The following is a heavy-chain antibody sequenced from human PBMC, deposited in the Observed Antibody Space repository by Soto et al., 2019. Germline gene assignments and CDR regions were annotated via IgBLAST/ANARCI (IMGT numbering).Heavy chain of an antibody. D-gene: IGHD2-15*01. CDR3: AKRRGAGGHFDY. Sequence: DVQLLESGGGLVQPEGSLRLSCAASGFTFSSYAMGWVRQGPGKGPEWVAVVRIGGSTQYADSVRGRFTISRDNSKNTLSLQMNILTAEDSAVYFCAKRRGAGGHFDYWGQGALVTVSS. V-gene: IGHV3-23*01. CDR2: VRIGGST. J-gene: IGHJ4*02. CDR1: GFTFSSYA.